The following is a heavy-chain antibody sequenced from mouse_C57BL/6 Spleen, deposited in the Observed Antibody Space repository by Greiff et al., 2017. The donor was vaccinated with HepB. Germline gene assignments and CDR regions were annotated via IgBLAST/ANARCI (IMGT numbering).Heavy chain of an antibody. CDR1: GYSITSGYY. D-gene: IGHD1-1*01. CDR2: ISYDGSN. J-gene: IGHJ2*01. Sequence: EVQRVESGPGLVKPSQSLSLTCSVTGYSITSGYYWNWIRQFPGNKLEWMGYISYDGSNNYNPSLKNRISSTRDTSKNQFFLKLNSVTTEDTATYYWARGGTVDFYFDYWGQGTTLTVSS. V-gene: IGHV3-6*01. CDR3: ARGGTVDFYFDY.